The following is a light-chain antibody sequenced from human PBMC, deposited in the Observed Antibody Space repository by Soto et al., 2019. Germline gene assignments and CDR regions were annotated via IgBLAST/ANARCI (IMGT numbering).Light chain of an antibody. CDR1: SSNIGSNS. CDR3: AAWDDRLNGRV. J-gene: IGLJ2*01. CDR2: SNN. Sequence: QSVLTQSPSASGTPGQRVTISCSGSSSNIGSNSVNWYQQLPGTAPKLLIYSNNQRPSGVPDRFSGSKSGTSASLAISGLQSEDEADYHCAAWDDRLNGRVFGGGTKLTVL. V-gene: IGLV1-44*01.